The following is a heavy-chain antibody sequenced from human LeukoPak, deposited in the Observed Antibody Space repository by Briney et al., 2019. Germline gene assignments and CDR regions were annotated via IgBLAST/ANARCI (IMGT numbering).Heavy chain of an antibody. J-gene: IGHJ4*02. Sequence: APVKVSCKTSGYTFSNFGINWVRQAPGQGLEWMGWISGNNDNPNYVQKFQGRLTVTTDTSTSTAYMELRNLRFDDTAVYYCARDGTSTDDYWGQGTLVAVS. CDR1: GYTFSNFG. CDR2: ISGNNDNP. V-gene: IGHV1-18*01. D-gene: IGHD2-2*01. CDR3: ARDGTSTDDY.